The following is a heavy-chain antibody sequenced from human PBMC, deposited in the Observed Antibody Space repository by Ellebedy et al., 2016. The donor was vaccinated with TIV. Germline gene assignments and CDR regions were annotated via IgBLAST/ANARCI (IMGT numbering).Heavy chain of an antibody. CDR2: INGVGRT. D-gene: IGHD3-22*01. CDR1: GLTVSSNF. V-gene: IGHV3-53*01. J-gene: IGHJ4*02. CDR3: ARDPRIYYYDSSGYYDY. Sequence: GESLKISCTASGLTVSSNFMTWVRQAPGKGLEWVSFINGVGRTDYADSVKGRFTISRDNAKNSLYLQMNSLRAEDTAVYYCARDPRIYYYDSSGYYDYWGQGTLVTVSS.